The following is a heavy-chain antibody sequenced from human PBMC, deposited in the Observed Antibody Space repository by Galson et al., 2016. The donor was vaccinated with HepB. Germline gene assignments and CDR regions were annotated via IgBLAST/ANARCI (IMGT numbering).Heavy chain of an antibody. CDR1: GFTFSTYT. CDR3: AKALLNKPRADY. D-gene: IGHD1/OR15-1a*01. V-gene: IGHV3-23*01. Sequence: SLRLSCAASGFTFSTYTMRWVRQAPGKGLEWVSSISGNDGYKDYADSVKGRFTISRDNSKNTLYLQMNSLRVEDTALYYCAKALLNKPRADYCGQGTLVPVSS. J-gene: IGHJ4*02. CDR2: ISGNDGYK.